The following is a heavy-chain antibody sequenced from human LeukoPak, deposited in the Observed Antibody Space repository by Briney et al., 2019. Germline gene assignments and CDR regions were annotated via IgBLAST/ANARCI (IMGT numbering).Heavy chain of an antibody. J-gene: IGHJ4*02. V-gene: IGHV4-31*03. CDR1: GGSISRGGYY. CDR3: ARALAGFGEMPNY. CDR2: IHDSGGT. Sequence: PSETLSLTCTVSGGSISRGGYYWGWSRQHPGTGLEWIGYIHDSGGTYYNPSLKSRLTISLDTSKNQFSLKLSSVTAADTAVYYCARALAGFGEMPNYWGEGTLVTVSS. D-gene: IGHD3-10*01.